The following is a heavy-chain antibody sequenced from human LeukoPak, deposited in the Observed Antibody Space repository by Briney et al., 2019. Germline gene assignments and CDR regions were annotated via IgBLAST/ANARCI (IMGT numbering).Heavy chain of an antibody. Sequence: SVKVSCKASGGTFSSYAISWVRQAPGQGLEWMGGIIPIFGTANYAQKFQGRVTITTDESTSTAYMELSSLRSEDTAVYYCARDLGYGGSYGDAFDIWGQGTMVTVSS. CDR3: ARDLGYGGSYGDAFDI. CDR2: IIPIFGTA. V-gene: IGHV1-69*05. CDR1: GGTFSSYA. J-gene: IGHJ3*02. D-gene: IGHD1-26*01.